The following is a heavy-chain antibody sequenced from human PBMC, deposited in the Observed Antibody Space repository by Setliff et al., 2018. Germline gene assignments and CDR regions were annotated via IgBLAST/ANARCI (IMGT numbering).Heavy chain of an antibody. V-gene: IGHV1-69*10. CDR2: IIPILGIA. D-gene: IGHD3-22*01. CDR1: GGTFSSYA. J-gene: IGHJ6*02. Sequence: ASVKVSCKASGGTFSSYAISWVRQAPGQGLEWMGGIIPILGIANYAQKFQGRVTITADKSTSTAYMELSSLRSEDTAVYYCARDYYDSSGHSPYYYYGMDVWGQGTTVTVSS. CDR3: ARDYYDSSGHSPYYYYGMDV.